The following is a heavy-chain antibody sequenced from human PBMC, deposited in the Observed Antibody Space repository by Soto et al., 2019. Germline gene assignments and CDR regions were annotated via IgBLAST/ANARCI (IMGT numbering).Heavy chain of an antibody. CDR2: INHSGST. V-gene: IGHV4-34*01. J-gene: IGHJ4*02. D-gene: IGHD2-2*02. CDR1: GGSFSGYY. Sequence: SETLSLTCAVYGGSFSGYYWSWIRQPPGKGLKWIGEINHSGSTNYNPSLKSRVTISVDTSKNQFSLKLSSVTAADTAVYYCATTHPNCSSTSCYIDYWGQGTMVTVSS. CDR3: ATTHPNCSSTSCYIDY.